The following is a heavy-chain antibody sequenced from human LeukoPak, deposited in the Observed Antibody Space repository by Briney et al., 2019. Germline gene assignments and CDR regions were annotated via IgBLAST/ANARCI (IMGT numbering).Heavy chain of an antibody. D-gene: IGHD6-19*01. Sequence: ASVKVSCKASGYTFTGYYMHWVRQAPGQGLEWMACVNPDRGGTNYAQKFKGRVTMTRDTSISTAYMELNRLTSDDTAVYYCARDVNQWPNYFDYWGQGSLVTVSS. CDR1: GYTFTGYY. CDR2: VNPDRGGT. V-gene: IGHV1-2*02. J-gene: IGHJ4*02. CDR3: ARDVNQWPNYFDY.